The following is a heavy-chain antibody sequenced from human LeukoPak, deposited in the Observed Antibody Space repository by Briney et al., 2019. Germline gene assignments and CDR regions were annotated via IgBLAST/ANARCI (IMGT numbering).Heavy chain of an antibody. CDR3: ARRYCSGNTCYLYYFDY. D-gene: IGHD2-15*01. Sequence: SGGSLRLSCVVSGFTFSSYWMTWVRQAPGKGLEWVANIKQDGSEKYYVDSVKGRFTISRDNAQNSLYLKMNSLRVEDTAVYYCARRYCSGNTCYLYYFDYWGQGTLVTVSS. CDR2: IKQDGSEK. J-gene: IGHJ4*02. CDR1: GFTFSSYW. V-gene: IGHV3-7*01.